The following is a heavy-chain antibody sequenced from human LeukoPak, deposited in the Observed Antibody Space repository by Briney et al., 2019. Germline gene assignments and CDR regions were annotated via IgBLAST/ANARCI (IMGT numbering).Heavy chain of an antibody. CDR1: GGSISSYY. D-gene: IGHD6-13*01. CDR3: ARGMSSWSYYYYMDV. CDR2: IYYSGST. V-gene: IGHV4-59*01. Sequence: SETLSLTCTVSGGSISSYYWSWIRQPPGKGLEWIGYIYYSGSTNYNPSPKSRVTISVDTSKNQFFLKLSSVTAADTAVYYCARGMSSWSYYYYMDVWGKGTTVTVSS. J-gene: IGHJ6*03.